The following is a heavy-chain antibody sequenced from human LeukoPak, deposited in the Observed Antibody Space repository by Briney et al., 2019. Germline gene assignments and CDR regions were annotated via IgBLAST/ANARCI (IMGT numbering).Heavy chain of an antibody. CDR1: GFTFSSYA. CDR2: ISGSGGST. V-gene: IGHV3-23*01. CDR3: AKDRGGWLQFIFDY. J-gene: IGHJ4*02. Sequence: PGGSLRLSCAASGFTFSSYAMSWVRQAPGKGLEWVSAISGSGGSTYYADSVKGRFTISRDNSKNTLYLQMNSLRAEDTAVYYFAKDRGGWLQFIFDYWGQGTLVTVPS. D-gene: IGHD5-24*01.